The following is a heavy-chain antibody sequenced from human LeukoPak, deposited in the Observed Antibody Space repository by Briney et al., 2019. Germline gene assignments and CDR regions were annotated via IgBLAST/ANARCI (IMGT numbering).Heavy chain of an antibody. CDR2: IYSGGST. J-gene: IGHJ4*02. CDR3: ARDKDTAMLDY. D-gene: IGHD5-18*01. V-gene: IGHV3-66*01. CDR1: GFTISSYY. Sequence: GGSLRLSCAASGFTISSYYMSWVRQAPGKGLEWVSVIYSGGSTYYADSVKGRFTISRDNSKNTLYLQMNSLRAEDTAVYYCARDKDTAMLDYWGQGTLVTVSS.